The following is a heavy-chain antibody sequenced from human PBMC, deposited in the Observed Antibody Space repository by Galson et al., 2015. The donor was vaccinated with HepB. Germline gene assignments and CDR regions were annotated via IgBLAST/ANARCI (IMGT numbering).Heavy chain of an antibody. Sequence: SLRLSCAASGFTFSSYGMHWVRQAPGKGLEWVAVISYDGSNKYYADSVKGRFTISRDNSKNTLYLQMNSLRAEDTAVYYCAEEGVAAAGTVVGNFDYWGQGTLVTVSS. CDR2: ISYDGSNK. D-gene: IGHD6-13*01. V-gene: IGHV3-30*18. J-gene: IGHJ4*02. CDR3: AEEGVAAAGTVVGNFDY. CDR1: GFTFSSYG.